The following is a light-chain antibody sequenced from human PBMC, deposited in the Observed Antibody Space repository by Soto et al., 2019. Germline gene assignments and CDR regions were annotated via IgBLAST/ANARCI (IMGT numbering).Light chain of an antibody. CDR3: SSYRSGSTRVA. CDR2: DVS. J-gene: IGLJ2*01. Sequence: QSALTQPASVSGSPGQSITISCTGTSSDVGGYNYVTWYQQHPGKAPKVMIYDVSKRPSGISDRFSGSKSGNTAALTISGLQVEDEADYYCSSYRSGSTRVAFGGGTKVTVL. CDR1: SSDVGGYNY. V-gene: IGLV2-14*03.